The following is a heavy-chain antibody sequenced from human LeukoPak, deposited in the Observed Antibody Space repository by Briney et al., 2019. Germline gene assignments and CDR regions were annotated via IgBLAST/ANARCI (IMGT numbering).Heavy chain of an antibody. Sequence: GGSLRLSCAASGFTFSSYWMSWVRQAPGKGLEWVANIKQDGSEKYYVDSVKGRFTISRDNAKNSLYLQMNSLRAEDTALYYCAKDRSYDSSGSYYFDYWGQGTLVTVSS. CDR1: GFTFSSYW. D-gene: IGHD3-22*01. J-gene: IGHJ4*02. V-gene: IGHV3-7*03. CDR2: IKQDGSEK. CDR3: AKDRSYDSSGSYYFDY.